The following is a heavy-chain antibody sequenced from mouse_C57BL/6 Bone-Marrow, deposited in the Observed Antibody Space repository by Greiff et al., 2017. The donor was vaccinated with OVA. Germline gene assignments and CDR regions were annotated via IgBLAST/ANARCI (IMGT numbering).Heavy chain of an antibody. CDR1: GFTFSSYG. D-gene: IGHD1-1*01. Sequence: EVQGVESGGDLVKPGGSLKLSCAASGFTFSSYGISWVRQTPDKRLEWVATISSGGSYTYYHESVKGRFTISIDKTKNTLYLQMSSLKSEDTAMYYCARHPVITTVVAVDYWGQGTTLTVSA. V-gene: IGHV5-6*01. CDR3: ARHPVITTVVAVDY. J-gene: IGHJ2*01. CDR2: ISSGGSYT.